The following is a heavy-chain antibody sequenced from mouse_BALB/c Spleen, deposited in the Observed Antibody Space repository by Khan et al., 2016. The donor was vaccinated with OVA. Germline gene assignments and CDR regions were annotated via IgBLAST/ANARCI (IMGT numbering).Heavy chain of an antibody. CDR2: MNNYTGKP. CDR3: AKNYGYSSYVMDY. Sequence: QIQLVQSGPELKKPGETVKISCKASGYTFTNYEMNWVKQTPGKGLKWMGWMNNYTGKPTYADDFKGRFAFSLETSASTAYLHISNLKNEDTATYFCAKNYGYSSYVMDYWGQGASVTVSS. J-gene: IGHJ4*01. D-gene: IGHD1-2*01. CDR1: GYTFTNYE. V-gene: IGHV9-3-1*01.